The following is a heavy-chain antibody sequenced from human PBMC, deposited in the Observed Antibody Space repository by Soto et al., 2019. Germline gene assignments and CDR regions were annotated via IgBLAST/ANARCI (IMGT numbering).Heavy chain of an antibody. CDR3: SGHFGVVIIDDY. J-gene: IGHJ4*02. V-gene: IGHV1-69*13. CDR2: IIPIFGTA. CDR1: GGTFSSYA. D-gene: IGHD3-3*01. Sequence: AASVKVSCKASGGTFSSYAISWVRQAPGQGLEWMGGIIPIFGTANYAQKFQGRVTITADESTSTAYMELSSLRSEDTAVYYCSGHFGVVIIDDYWGQGTLVTVSS.